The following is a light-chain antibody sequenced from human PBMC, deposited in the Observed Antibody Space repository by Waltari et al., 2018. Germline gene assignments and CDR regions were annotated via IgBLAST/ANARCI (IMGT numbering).Light chain of an antibody. Sequence: DIVLTQSPDSLAVSLGERVTFNCKSSQSLLYSSNNRNYLAWYQQRAGQSPKLLIYGASTREMGVPGRFRGSGSGTDFTLTISSLQAEDVAIYYCQQYFTTPYTFGQGTKLEIK. CDR3: QQYFTTPYT. CDR1: QSLLYSSNNRNY. J-gene: IGKJ2*01. CDR2: GAS. V-gene: IGKV4-1*01.